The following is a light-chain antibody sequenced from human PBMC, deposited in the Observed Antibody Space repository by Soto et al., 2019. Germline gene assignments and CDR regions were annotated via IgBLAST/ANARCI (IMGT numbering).Light chain of an antibody. J-gene: IGKJ1*01. V-gene: IGKV2-30*01. Sequence: DVVVTQSPLSLPVTLGQPASISCRSSQSLVYSDGNTYLNWFQQRPGQSPRRLIYKVSNRDSGVPDRLSGSGSGTDFTLKISRVEAEDVVNYYCLQGSHWPPTFGQGTKVEIK. CDR1: QSLVYSDGNTY. CDR2: KVS. CDR3: LQGSHWPPT.